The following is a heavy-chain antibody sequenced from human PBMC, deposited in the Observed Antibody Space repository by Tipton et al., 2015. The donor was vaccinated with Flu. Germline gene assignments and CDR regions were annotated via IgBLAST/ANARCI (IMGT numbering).Heavy chain of an antibody. CDR1: GYSFTSYW. Sequence: VQLVQSGAEVKKPGESLKISCKGSGYSFTSYWIGWVRQMPGKGLEWMGIIYPGDSDTRYSPSFQGQVTISADKSISTAYLQWSSLKASDTAMYYCARRDYYDSSGYLADAFDIWGQGTMATVSS. CDR2: IYPGDSDT. V-gene: IGHV5-51*01. J-gene: IGHJ3*02. D-gene: IGHD3-22*01. CDR3: ARRDYYDSSGYLADAFDI.